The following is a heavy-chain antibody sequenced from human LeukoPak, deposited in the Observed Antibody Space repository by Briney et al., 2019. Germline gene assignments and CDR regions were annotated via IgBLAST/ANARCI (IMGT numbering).Heavy chain of an antibody. D-gene: IGHD5-18*01. CDR1: GFTVSTDF. Sequence: PGGSLRLSCAASGFTVSTDFMSWVRQASGKGLEWVSVIYRGGNTYYVDSVKGRFTISRDNSKNMVYLQMNSLRVEDTAVYYCARGGYSYGRPFDHWGQGTLVTVSS. CDR2: IYRGGNT. CDR3: ARGGYSYGRPFDH. J-gene: IGHJ4*02. V-gene: IGHV3-53*01.